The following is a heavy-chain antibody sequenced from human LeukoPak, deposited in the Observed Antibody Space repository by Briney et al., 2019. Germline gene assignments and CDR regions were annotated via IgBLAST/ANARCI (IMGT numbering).Heavy chain of an antibody. V-gene: IGHV3-30*04. CDR1: GFTFSSFA. CDR3: AKDRGYSYGSGAAAH. CDR2: IAYDGSNK. Sequence: PGRSLRLSCAASGFTFSSFAMHWVRQAPGKGLEWVAVIAYDGSNKYYADSVKGRFTISRDNSKNTLYLQMNSLRAEDTAVYYCAKDRGYSYGSGAAAHRGQGTLVTVSS. J-gene: IGHJ4*02. D-gene: IGHD5-18*01.